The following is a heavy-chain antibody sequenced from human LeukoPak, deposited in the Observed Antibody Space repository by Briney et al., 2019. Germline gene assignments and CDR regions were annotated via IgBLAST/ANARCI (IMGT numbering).Heavy chain of an antibody. CDR1: GFTFSSYG. CDR2: IRYDGSNK. V-gene: IGHV3-30*02. J-gene: IGHJ4*02. Sequence: PGGSLRLSCAASGFTFSSYGMHWVRQAPGKGLEWVAFIRYDGSNKYYADSVKGRFTISRDNSKNTLYLPMNSLRAEDTAVYYCAKDASSGYDYVGVLDYWGQGTLVTVSS. D-gene: IGHD5-12*01. CDR3: AKDASSGYDYVGVLDY.